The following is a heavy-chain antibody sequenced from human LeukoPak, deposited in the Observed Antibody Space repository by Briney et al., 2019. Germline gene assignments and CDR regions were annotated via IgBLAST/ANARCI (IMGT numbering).Heavy chain of an antibody. V-gene: IGHV3-9*01. CDR1: GFIFDDYA. Sequence: GRSLRLSCAASGFIFDDYAMHWVRQAPGKGLEWVSGISWNSRSIGYADSVKGRFTISRDSAKNSLYLQMNSLRAEDTASYWCVKDSRGGLYYFDSWGQGTLVTVSS. D-gene: IGHD3-16*01. CDR3: VKDSRGGLYYFDS. J-gene: IGHJ4*02. CDR2: ISWNSRSI.